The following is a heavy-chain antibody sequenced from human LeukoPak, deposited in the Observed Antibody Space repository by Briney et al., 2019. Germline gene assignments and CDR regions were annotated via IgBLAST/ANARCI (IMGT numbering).Heavy chain of an antibody. Sequence: ASVKVSCKVSGYTLTELSMHWVRQAPGKGLEWMGGFDPEDGETIYAQKFQGRVTMTEDTSTDTAYMELSSLRSEDTAVYYCATAADYYDSSGYFDYWGQGTLVTVSS. CDR2: FDPEDGET. J-gene: IGHJ4*02. CDR1: GYTLTELS. CDR3: ATAADYYDSSGYFDY. V-gene: IGHV1-24*01. D-gene: IGHD3-22*01.